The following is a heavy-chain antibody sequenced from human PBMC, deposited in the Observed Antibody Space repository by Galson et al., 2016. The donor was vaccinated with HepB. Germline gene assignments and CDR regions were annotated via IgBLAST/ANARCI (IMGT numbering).Heavy chain of an antibody. CDR2: IYSGGAT. J-gene: IGHJ4*02. V-gene: IGHV3-66*01. CDR3: ARNPTGNYV. Sequence: SLRLSCAASGFTVSNNYMRWVRQAPGKGLEWISLIYSGGATDYADSVKGRFTISRDNSKNTLYLQMNSLRVEDTAVYYCARNPTGNYVGGQGTLVTVSS. D-gene: IGHD1-7*01. CDR1: GFTVSNNY.